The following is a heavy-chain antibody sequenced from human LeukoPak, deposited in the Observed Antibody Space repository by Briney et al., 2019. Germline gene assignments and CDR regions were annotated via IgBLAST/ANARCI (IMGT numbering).Heavy chain of an antibody. CDR2: INHSGST. J-gene: IGHJ4*02. CDR3: ARGQLVYYYDSRGYYYFDY. D-gene: IGHD3-22*01. V-gene: IGHV4-34*01. Sequence: SETLSLTCAVYGGSFSGYYWSWIRQPPGKGLEWIGEINHSGSTNYNPSLKSRVTISVDTSKNQFSLKLSSVTAADTAVYYCARGQLVYYYDSRGYYYFDYWGQGTLVTVSS. CDR1: GGSFSGYY.